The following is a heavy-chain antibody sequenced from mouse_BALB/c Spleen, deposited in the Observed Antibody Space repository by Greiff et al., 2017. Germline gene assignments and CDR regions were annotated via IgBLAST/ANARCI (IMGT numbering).Heavy chain of an antibody. Sequence: VKVVESGAELVKPGASVKLSCKASGYTFTSYYMYWVKQRPGQGLEWIGEINPSNGGTNFNEKFKSKATLTVDKSSSTAYMQLSSLTSEDSAVYYCTRGGYGMDYWGQGTSVTVSS. CDR2: INPSNGGT. V-gene: IGHV1S81*02. CDR1: GYTFTSYY. J-gene: IGHJ4*01. D-gene: IGHD2-14*01. CDR3: TRGGYGMDY.